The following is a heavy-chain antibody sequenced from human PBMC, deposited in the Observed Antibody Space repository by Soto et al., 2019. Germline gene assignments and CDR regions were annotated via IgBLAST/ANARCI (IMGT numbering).Heavy chain of an antibody. CDR1: GGTFSSYA. CDR3: ASSNGYGPRCFDY. V-gene: IGHV1-69*13. CDR2: IIPIFGTA. Sequence: GASVKVSCKASGGTFSSYAISWVRQAPGQGLEWMGGIIPIFGTANYAQKFQGRVTITAGESTSTAYMELSSLRSEDTAVYYCASSNGYGPRCFDYWGQGTLVTVPP. J-gene: IGHJ4*02. D-gene: IGHD5-18*01.